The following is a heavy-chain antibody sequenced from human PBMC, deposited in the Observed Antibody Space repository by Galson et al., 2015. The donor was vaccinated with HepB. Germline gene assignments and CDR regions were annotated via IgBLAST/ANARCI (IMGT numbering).Heavy chain of an antibody. CDR3: TRNIYSSSWYGGDVADAFDI. J-gene: IGHJ3*02. CDR1: GFTFSGSA. V-gene: IGHV3-73*01. D-gene: IGHD6-13*01. CDR2: IRSKVDSYAT. Sequence: SLRLSCAASGFTFSGSAIHWVRQASGKGLEWVGRIRSKVDSYATAYAASVKGRFTISRDDSKNTAYLQMNSLKTEDTAVYYCTRNIYSSSWYGGDVADAFDIWGQGTMVTVSS.